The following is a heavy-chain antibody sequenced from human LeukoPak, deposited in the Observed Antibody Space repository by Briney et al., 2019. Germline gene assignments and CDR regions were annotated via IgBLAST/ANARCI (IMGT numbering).Heavy chain of an antibody. CDR3: ARDLTKNTVFGLKGTVDV. CDR1: GYAFTSDG. CDR2: ISVYNAIT. V-gene: IGHV1-18*01. Sequence: ASVKVSCTASGYAFTSDGINWVRQAPGQGLEWMGWISVYNAITSYAQTFQGRVTMTTDTSTSTAYMELRSLRSDDTAVYYCARDLTKNTVFGLKGTVDVWGQGTTVTVSS. D-gene: IGHD3-3*01. J-gene: IGHJ6*02.